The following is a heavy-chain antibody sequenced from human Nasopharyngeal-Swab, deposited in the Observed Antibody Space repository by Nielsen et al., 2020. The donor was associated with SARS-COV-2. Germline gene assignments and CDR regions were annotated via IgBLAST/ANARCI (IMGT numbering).Heavy chain of an antibody. CDR1: GFTVSSNY. CDR3: AVTPTRRTGWFDP. J-gene: IGHJ5*02. Sequence: LSLTGAASGFTVSSNYMSWVRQAPGEGLEWVSVIYSGGSTYYADSVKGRFTISRDNSKNTLYLQMNSLRAEDTAVYYCAVTPTRRTGWFDPWGQGTLVTVSS. V-gene: IGHV3-53*01. D-gene: IGHD4-23*01. CDR2: IYSGGST.